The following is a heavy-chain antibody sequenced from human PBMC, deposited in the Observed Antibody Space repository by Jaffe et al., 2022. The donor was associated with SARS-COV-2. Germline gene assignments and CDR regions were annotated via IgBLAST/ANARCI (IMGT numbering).Heavy chain of an antibody. CDR2: IWYDGSRK. CDR1: GFSFSNYG. J-gene: IGHJ6*02. CDR3: ARGSSHYYYHMDV. V-gene: IGHV3-33*01. Sequence: QVYLVESGGGVVQPGRSLRLSCAASGFSFSNYGIHWVRQAPGRGLEWVAVIWYDGSRKYYADSVKGRFTISRDNSKNTLFLQMDSLRAEDTALYYCARGSSHYYYHMDVWGQGTTVTVSS.